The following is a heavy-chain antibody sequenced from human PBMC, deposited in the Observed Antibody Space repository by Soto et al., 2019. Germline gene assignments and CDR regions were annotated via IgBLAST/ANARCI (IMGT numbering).Heavy chain of an antibody. V-gene: IGHV1-18*04. CDR1: GYTLTNSE. Sequence: GASVKVSCKASGYTLTNSEINWVRKAPGQGLEWMSWISTNNGNADYAEKFLGRVTMTTDTSTTTAYMELRSLSSDDTAVYYCARSFYDYVDYWGQGTLVTVSS. CDR2: ISTNNGNA. CDR3: ARSFYDYVDY. D-gene: IGHD2-2*01. J-gene: IGHJ4*02.